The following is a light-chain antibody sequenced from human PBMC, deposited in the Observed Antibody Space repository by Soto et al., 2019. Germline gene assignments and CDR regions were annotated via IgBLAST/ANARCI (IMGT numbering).Light chain of an antibody. J-gene: IGKJ1*01. CDR3: QQRSKWPPT. CDR1: QSVSSY. CDR2: DAS. V-gene: IGKV3-11*01. Sequence: EIVLTQSPATLSLSPGERATLSCRASQSVSSYLAWYQQKPGQAPRLLIYDASTRATGIPARFSGSGSGTEFTLTISSLEPEDFAVYYCQQRSKWPPTFGQGTKVDIK.